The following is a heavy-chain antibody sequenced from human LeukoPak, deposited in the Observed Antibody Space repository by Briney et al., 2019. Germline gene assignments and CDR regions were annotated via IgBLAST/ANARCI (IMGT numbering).Heavy chain of an antibody. Sequence: SQTLSLTCAISGDSVSSNSVGWPWIRQSPSRGLEWLGRTYYRSKWYYDYAVSVKSRITFNPDTSKNQFSLQLNSVTPEDTAVYYCARNRAYAMDVWGLGTTVTVSS. CDR3: ARNRAYAMDV. CDR2: TYYRSKWYY. J-gene: IGHJ6*02. D-gene: IGHD2-2*01. V-gene: IGHV6-1*01. CDR1: GDSVSSNSVG.